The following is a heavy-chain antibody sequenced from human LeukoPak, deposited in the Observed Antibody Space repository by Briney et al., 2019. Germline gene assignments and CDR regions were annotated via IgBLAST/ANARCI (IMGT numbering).Heavy chain of an antibody. V-gene: IGHV3-9*01. CDR3: AINGGGDSGYGNFDY. J-gene: IGHJ4*02. D-gene: IGHD5-12*01. CDR1: GFTFDDYA. Sequence: GGTLRLSCAVSGFTFDDYAMHWVRQVPGKGLEWVSGINWNSDSIGYADSVKGRFTTSRDNAKNSLYLQMNSLRAEDTAFYYCAINGGGDSGYGNFDYWGQGTLVTVSS. CDR2: INWNSDSI.